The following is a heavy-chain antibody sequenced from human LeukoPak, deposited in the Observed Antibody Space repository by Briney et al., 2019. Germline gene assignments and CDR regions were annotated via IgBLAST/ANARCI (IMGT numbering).Heavy chain of an antibody. Sequence: ASVKVSCKASGYTFTSYYMHWVRQAPGQGLEWMGIINPSGGSTSYAQKFQGRVTMTRDMSTSTVYMELSSLRSEDTAVYYCASHYYYDSSGYAQDAFDIWGQGTMVTVSS. CDR3: ASHYYYDSSGYAQDAFDI. CDR1: GYTFTSYY. D-gene: IGHD3-22*01. J-gene: IGHJ3*02. CDR2: INPSGGST. V-gene: IGHV1-46*01.